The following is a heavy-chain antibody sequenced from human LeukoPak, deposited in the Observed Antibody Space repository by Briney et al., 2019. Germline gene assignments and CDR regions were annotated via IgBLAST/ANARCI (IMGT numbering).Heavy chain of an antibody. CDR3: ARGGDGSSWYEYYYGMDV. D-gene: IGHD6-13*01. CDR2: INPNSGGT. Sequence: GASVKVSCKASGYTFTGYYMHWVRQAPGQGLEWMGWINPNSGGTNYAQKLQGRVTMTTDTSTSTAYMELRSLRSDDTAVYYCARGGDGSSWYEYYYGMDVWGQGTTVTVSS. V-gene: IGHV1-2*02. CDR1: GYTFTGYY. J-gene: IGHJ6*02.